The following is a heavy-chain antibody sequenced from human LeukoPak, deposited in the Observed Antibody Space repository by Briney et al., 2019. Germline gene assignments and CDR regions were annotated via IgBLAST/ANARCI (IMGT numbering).Heavy chain of an antibody. CDR3: ARGWGISVFGVVADSWFDP. Sequence: PSETLSLTCTVSGGSISSYHWSWIRQPPGKGLEWVGYIYNSGSTNYDPSLESRVTISVDTSKNQFSLELSSVTAADAAVYYCARGWGISVFGVVADSWFDPWGQGTLVTVSS. CDR1: GGSISSYH. CDR2: IYNSGST. V-gene: IGHV4-59*01. J-gene: IGHJ5*02. D-gene: IGHD3-3*01.